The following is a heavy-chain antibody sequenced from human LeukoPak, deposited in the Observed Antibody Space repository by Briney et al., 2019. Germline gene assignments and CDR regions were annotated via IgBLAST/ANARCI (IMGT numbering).Heavy chain of an antibody. CDR3: ARDPKQYYDILTGLYYMDV. V-gene: IGHV3-21*01. J-gene: IGHJ6*03. CDR2: ISSSSSYI. CDR1: GFTFSSYS. D-gene: IGHD3-9*01. Sequence: PGGSLRPFCAASGFTFSSYSMNWVRQAPGKGLEWVSSISSSSSYIYYADSVKGRFTTSRDNAKNSLYLQMNSLRAEDTAVYYCARDPKQYYDILTGLYYMDVWGKGTTVTVSS.